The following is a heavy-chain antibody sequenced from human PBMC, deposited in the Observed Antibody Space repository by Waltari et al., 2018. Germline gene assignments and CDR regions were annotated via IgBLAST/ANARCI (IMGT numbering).Heavy chain of an antibody. CDR2: IRSQAYGGTT. CDR3: TKTIFGLAYYFDY. CDR1: GFTFGDYA. Sequence: EVQLVESGGGLVQPGRSLRLSCTASGFTFGDYAMSWVRQATGKGLEWVGFIRSQAYGGTTEFAASVKGRFTISIDDSKSIAYLQMNSLKTEDTAVYYCTKTIFGLAYYFDYWGQGTLVTVSS. D-gene: IGHD3-3*01. V-gene: IGHV3-49*04. J-gene: IGHJ4*02.